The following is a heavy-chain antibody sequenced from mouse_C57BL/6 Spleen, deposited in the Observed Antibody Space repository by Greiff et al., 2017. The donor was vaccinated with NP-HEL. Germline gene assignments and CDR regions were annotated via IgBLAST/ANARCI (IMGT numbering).Heavy chain of an antibody. CDR3: ACYDYDGGFAY. Sequence: EVMLVESEGGLVQPGSSMKLSCTASGFTFSDYYMAWVRQVPEKGLEWVANINYDGSSTYYLDSLKSRFIISRDNAKNILYLQMSSLKSEDTATYYCACYDYDGGFAYWGQGTLVTVSA. J-gene: IGHJ3*01. CDR1: GFTFSDYY. D-gene: IGHD2-4*01. V-gene: IGHV5-16*01. CDR2: INYDGSST.